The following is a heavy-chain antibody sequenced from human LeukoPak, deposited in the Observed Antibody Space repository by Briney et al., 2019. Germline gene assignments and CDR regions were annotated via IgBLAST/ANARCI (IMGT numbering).Heavy chain of an antibody. J-gene: IGHJ4*02. V-gene: IGHV1-46*01. CDR3: ARVDVTFGLIGDY. Sequence: ASVKVSCKASGYTFSSYFMHGVRQAPGQGLEWMGIINPSDGSTSYARELQGRVTMTRDTSTGTVYMELSGLRSEDTAVYYCARVDVTFGLIGDYWGQGTLVTVSS. CDR2: INPSDGST. CDR1: GYTFSSYF. D-gene: IGHD2-21*02.